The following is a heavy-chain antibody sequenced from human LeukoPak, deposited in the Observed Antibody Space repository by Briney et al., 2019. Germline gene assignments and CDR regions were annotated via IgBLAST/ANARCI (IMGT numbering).Heavy chain of an antibody. V-gene: IGHV4-34*01. CDR3: ARGWVSRLRHDY. Sequence: SETLSLTCAVYGGSFSGYYWSWIRQPPGKGLEWIGEINHSGSTNYNPSLKSRVTISVDTSKNQFSLKLSSVTAADTAVYYCARGWVSRLRHDYWGQGTLVTVSS. CDR1: GGSFSGYY. CDR2: INHSGST. J-gene: IGHJ4*02. D-gene: IGHD3-16*01.